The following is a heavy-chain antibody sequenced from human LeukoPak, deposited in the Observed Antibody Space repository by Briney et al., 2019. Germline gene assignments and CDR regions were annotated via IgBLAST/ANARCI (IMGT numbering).Heavy chain of an antibody. CDR2: FDPEDGET. CDR3: ATDTRLDSGMDY. CDR1: GYTLTELS. D-gene: IGHD1-26*01. Sequence: ASVKVSCKVSGYTLTELSMHWVRQAPGKGLEWMGGFDPEDGETIYAQKFQGRVTMTEDTSTDTAYMELSSLRSEDTAVYYCATDTRLDSGMDYWGQGTLVTVSS. V-gene: IGHV1-24*01. J-gene: IGHJ4*02.